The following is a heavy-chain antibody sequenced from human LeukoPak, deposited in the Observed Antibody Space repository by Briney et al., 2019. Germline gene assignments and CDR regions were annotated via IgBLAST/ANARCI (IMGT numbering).Heavy chain of an antibody. J-gene: IGHJ6*02. CDR1: GYTFTSYA. D-gene: IGHD3-22*01. CDR3: ARGRLSYYDSSGDYYYYYGMDV. CDR2: SNAGNGNT. V-gene: IGHV1-3*02. Sequence: ASVKVSCKASGYTFTSYAMHWVRQAPGQRLEWMGWSNAGNGNTKYSQEFQGRVTITRDTSTSTAYMELSSLRSEDTAVFYCARGRLSYYDSSGDYYYYYGMDVWGQGTTVTVSS.